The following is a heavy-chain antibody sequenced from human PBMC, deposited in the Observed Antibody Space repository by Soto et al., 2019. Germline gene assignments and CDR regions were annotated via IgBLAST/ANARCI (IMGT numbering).Heavy chain of an antibody. CDR2: IYYTGST. CDR1: GGSISIFY. CDR3: ARGRPWLDY. V-gene: IGHV4-59*01. J-gene: IGHJ4*02. D-gene: IGHD6-19*01. Sequence: QVQLQESGPGLVKPSETVSLTCTVSGGSISIFYWSWIRQPPGKGLEWIGYIYYTGSTNYNPSLKSPVTIAVDTSKNQFSLKLSSVTAADTAVYYCARGRPWLDYWGQGTQVTVSS.